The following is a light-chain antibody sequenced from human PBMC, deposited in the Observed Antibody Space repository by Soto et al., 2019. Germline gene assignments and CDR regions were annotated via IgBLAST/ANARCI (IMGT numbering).Light chain of an antibody. J-gene: IGLJ1*01. CDR3: SSYTTSNTRQIV. Sequence: QSVLTQPASVSGSPGKSITISCTGTSSDVGGYNYVSWYQHHPGKAPKLMIYDVSNRPSGVSNRFSGSKSGNTAYLTISGLQPEDEADYYCSSYTTSNTRQIVLGTGTKVTVL. V-gene: IGLV2-14*03. CDR1: SSDVGGYNY. CDR2: DVS.